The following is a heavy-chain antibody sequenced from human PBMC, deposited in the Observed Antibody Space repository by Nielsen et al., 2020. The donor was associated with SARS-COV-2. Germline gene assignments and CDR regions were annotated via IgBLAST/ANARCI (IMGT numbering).Heavy chain of an antibody. J-gene: IGHJ6*02. CDR3: TRDSNGMDV. V-gene: IGHV3-23*01. CDR2: LSGNGGRT. CDR1: GFTFSS. Sequence: GESLKISCAASGFTFSSWVRQAPGKGLEWVSTLSGNGGRTYYADSVKGRFTISRDNSKNTLYLQMNSLRAEDTALYYCTRDSNGMDVWGRGTTVTVSS.